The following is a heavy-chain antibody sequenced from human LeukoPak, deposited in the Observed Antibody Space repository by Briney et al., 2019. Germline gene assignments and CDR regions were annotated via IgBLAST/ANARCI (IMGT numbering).Heavy chain of an antibody. CDR3: ARYYYDSSGYPYYFDY. CDR1: GFIASNNY. J-gene: IGHJ4*02. CDR2: IYSGGST. D-gene: IGHD3-22*01. Sequence: GGSLRLSCAASGFIASNNYMSWVRQAPGKGLEWVSVIYSGGSTYYADSVKGRFTISRDNSKNTVYLQMNSLRAEDTAVYYCARYYYDSSGYPYYFDYWGQGTLVTVSS. V-gene: IGHV3-53*01.